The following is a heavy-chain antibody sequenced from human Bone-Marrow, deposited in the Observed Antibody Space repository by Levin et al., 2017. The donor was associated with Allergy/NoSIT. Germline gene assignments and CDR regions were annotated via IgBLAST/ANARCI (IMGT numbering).Heavy chain of an antibody. Sequence: SETLSLTCAVSGYSISSGYYWGWIRQPPGKGLEWIGSIYHSGSTYYNPSLKSRVTISVDTSKNQFSLKLSSVTAADTAVYYCARVSYDYIWGSYSEGYFDYWGQGTLVTVSS. D-gene: IGHD3-16*01. CDR2: IYHSGST. CDR3: ARVSYDYIWGSYSEGYFDY. CDR1: GYSISSGYY. J-gene: IGHJ4*02. V-gene: IGHV4-38-2*01.